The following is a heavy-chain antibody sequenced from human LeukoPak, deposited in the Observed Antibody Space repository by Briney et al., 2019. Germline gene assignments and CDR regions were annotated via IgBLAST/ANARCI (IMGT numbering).Heavy chain of an antibody. V-gene: IGHV1-18*01. CDR2: SSAYNGNT. J-gene: IGHJ3*02. CDR3: ARDFPAVVVPAAILGFEDAFDI. Sequence: GASVKVSCKASGYTFTSYGISWVRQAPGQGLEWMGWSSAYNGNTNYAQKHQGRVTMTTDTSTSTAYMELRSLRSDDTAVYYCARDFPAVVVPAAILGFEDAFDIWGQGTMVTVSS. D-gene: IGHD2-2*01. CDR1: GYTFTSYG.